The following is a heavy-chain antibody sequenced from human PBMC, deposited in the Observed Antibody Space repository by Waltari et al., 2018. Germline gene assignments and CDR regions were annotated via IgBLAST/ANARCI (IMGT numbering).Heavy chain of an antibody. V-gene: IGHV3-74*01. J-gene: IGHJ4*02. Sequence: EVQLVESGGGLVQPGGSLRLSCAASGFTFSSYWMHWVRQAPGKGLVWVSRINTDGSSTSYADSVKGRFTISRDNAKNTLYLQMNSLRAEDTAVYYCARVMYVWGSYRSELTDYWGQGTLVTVSS. CDR1: GFTFSSYW. CDR3: ARVMYVWGSYRSELTDY. D-gene: IGHD3-16*02. CDR2: INTDGSST.